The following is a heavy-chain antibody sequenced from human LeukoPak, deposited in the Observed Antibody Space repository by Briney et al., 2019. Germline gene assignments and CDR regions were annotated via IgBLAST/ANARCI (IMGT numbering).Heavy chain of an antibody. Sequence: GGSLRLSCAASGFTFSTYGMHWVRQAPGKGLEWVAVIWYDGSNTYYADSVKGRFTISRDNSKNTLYLQMNSLRAEDTAVYYCARGKYTYYDSSGYYYATDAFDIWGQGTMVTVSS. CDR2: IWYDGSNT. D-gene: IGHD3-22*01. V-gene: IGHV3-33*01. CDR1: GFTFSTYG. J-gene: IGHJ3*02. CDR3: ARGKYTYYDSSGYYYATDAFDI.